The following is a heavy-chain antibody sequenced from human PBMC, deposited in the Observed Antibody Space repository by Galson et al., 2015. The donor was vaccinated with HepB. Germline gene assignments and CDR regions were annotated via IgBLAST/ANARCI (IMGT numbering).Heavy chain of an antibody. CDR1: GSTFTSYD. D-gene: IGHD6-19*01. CDR2: MNPNSGNT. V-gene: IGHV1-8*01. CDR3: ARDGKWLVPD. Sequence: SVKVSCKASGSTFTSYDINWVRQATGQGLEWMGWMNPNSGNTGYAQKFQGRVAMTRDTSISTAYMELSSLRSEDTAVYYCARDGKWLVPDWGQGTLVTVSS. J-gene: IGHJ4*02.